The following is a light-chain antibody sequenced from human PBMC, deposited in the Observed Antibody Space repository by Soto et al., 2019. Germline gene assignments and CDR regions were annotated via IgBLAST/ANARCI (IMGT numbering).Light chain of an antibody. CDR2: DAS. CDR3: QQYNNWPPT. V-gene: IGKV3-15*01. CDR1: QSVGSK. J-gene: IGKJ1*01. Sequence: EIVMTQSPATLSVSPGERVTLSCRASQSVGSKLAWYQQKPGQAPRLVIYDASTRATGIPARFSGSGSGTEFTLTISSLQSEDFAVYYCQQYNNWPPTFGQGTKVEIK.